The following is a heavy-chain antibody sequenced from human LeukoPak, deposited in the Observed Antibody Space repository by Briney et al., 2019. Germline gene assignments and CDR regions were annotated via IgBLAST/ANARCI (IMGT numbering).Heavy chain of an antibody. V-gene: IGHV3-53*01. D-gene: IGHD3-22*01. CDR1: GVTLSTYA. CDR3: AREDYYDTSQGLGAYAFDI. CDR2: IYSGGST. Sequence: GGSLRLSCAASGVTLSTYAMSWARQAPGKGLEWVSVIYSGGSTYYADSVKGRFTISRDNSKNTLYLQMNSLRAEDTAVYYCAREDYYDTSQGLGAYAFDIWGQGTMVTVSS. J-gene: IGHJ3*02.